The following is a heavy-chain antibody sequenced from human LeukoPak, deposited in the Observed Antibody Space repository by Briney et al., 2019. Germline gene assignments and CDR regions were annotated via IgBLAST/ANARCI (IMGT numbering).Heavy chain of an antibody. CDR3: ARDQEFAFDI. CDR1: GFTFSTYA. CDR2: ISSSSSNI. D-gene: IGHD2/OR15-2a*01. V-gene: IGHV3-48*02. J-gene: IGHJ3*02. Sequence: GGSLRLSCSASGFTFSTYAMSWVRQAPGKGLEWASYISSSSSNIYYADSVKGRFTISRDNAKNSLYLQMNSLRDEDTAVYYCARDQEFAFDIWGQGTMVTVSS.